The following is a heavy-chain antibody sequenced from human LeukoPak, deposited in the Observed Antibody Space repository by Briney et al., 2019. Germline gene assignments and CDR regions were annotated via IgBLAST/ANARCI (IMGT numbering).Heavy chain of an antibody. CDR3: ASLTRDY. D-gene: IGHD4/OR15-4a*01. CDR2: IHSGDNT. CDR1: GFTVSSNY. Sequence: GGSLRLSCAASGFTVSSNYMTWVRQAPGKGLEWVSVIHSGDNTYYADSVKGRFTLSRDNSKNTFYLQMNSLRVEDTAVYYCASLTRDYWGQGTLVTVSS. V-gene: IGHV3-53*01. J-gene: IGHJ4*02.